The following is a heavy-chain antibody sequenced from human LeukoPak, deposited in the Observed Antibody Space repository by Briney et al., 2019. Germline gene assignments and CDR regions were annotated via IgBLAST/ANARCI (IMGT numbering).Heavy chain of an antibody. Sequence: GESLKISCKGSGYSFTSYWIGWVRQMPGKGLEWMGIIYPGDSDTRYSPSFQGQVTISADKSISTAYLQWSSLKAPDTAMYYCASGYYYDSSGPYDAFDIWGQGTMVTVSS. CDR2: IYPGDSDT. J-gene: IGHJ3*02. CDR3: ASGYYYDSSGPYDAFDI. CDR1: GYSFTSYW. V-gene: IGHV5-51*01. D-gene: IGHD3-22*01.